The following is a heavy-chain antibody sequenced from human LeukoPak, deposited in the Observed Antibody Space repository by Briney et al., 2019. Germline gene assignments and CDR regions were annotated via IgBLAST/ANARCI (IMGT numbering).Heavy chain of an antibody. V-gene: IGHV3-30*02. CDR3: VERILVADKFDF. CDR1: GFTFSTFG. Sequence: GGSLRLSCAASGFTFSTFGMHWVRQAPGKGLEWVAFIRYDGTIDHYADSVKGRFTISRDNSKNTLYLQMNSLRVEDTAVYHCVERILVADKFDFWGQGTLVTVSS. CDR2: IRYDGTID. J-gene: IGHJ4*02. D-gene: IGHD6-19*01.